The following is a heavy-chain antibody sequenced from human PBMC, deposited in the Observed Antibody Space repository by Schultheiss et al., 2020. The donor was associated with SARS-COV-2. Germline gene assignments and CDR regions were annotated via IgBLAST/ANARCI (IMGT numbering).Heavy chain of an antibody. CDR1: GGSFSGYY. V-gene: IGHV4-34*01. CDR2: IYHSGST. CDR3: AGRRITLFGVITYGMDV. J-gene: IGHJ6*02. Sequence: SQTLSLTCAVYGGSFSGYYWSWIRQPPGKGLEWIGSIYHSGSTYYNPSLKSRVTISVDTSKNQFYLKLSSVTAADTAVYYCAGRRITLFGVITYGMDVWGQGTTVTVSS. D-gene: IGHD3-3*01.